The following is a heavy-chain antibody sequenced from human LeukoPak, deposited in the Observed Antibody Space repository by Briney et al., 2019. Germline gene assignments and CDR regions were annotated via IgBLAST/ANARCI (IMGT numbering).Heavy chain of an antibody. V-gene: IGHV4-34*01. J-gene: IGHJ4*02. CDR2: INHSGST. D-gene: IGHD3-22*01. CDR3: ASYYDSSGYRDY. CDR1: GGSFSGYY. Sequence: SETLSLTCAVYGGSFSGYYWSWIRQPPGKGLEWIGEINHSGSTNYNPSLKSRVTISVDTPKNQFSLKLSSVTAADTAVYYCASYYDSSGYRDYWGQGTLVTVSS.